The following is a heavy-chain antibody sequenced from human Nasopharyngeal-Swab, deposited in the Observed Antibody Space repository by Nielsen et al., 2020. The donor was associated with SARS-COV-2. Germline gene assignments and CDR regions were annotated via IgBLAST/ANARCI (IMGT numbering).Heavy chain of an antibody. CDR3: ARSVGSFYGRGAFDI. Sequence: GESLKISCTTSGFTFGDYAMSWFRQAPGKGLEWVAFIRSKTYGGAPEYAASVRGRFTISRDGAEGIAYLQMNSLETDDTGVYYCARSVGSFYGRGAFDIWGQGTMVTVSS. V-gene: IGHV3-49*01. CDR1: GFTFGDYA. CDR2: IRSKTYGGAP. D-gene: IGHD1-26*01. J-gene: IGHJ3*02.